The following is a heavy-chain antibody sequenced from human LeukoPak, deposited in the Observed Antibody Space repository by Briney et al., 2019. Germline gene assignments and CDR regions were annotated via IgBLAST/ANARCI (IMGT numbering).Heavy chain of an antibody. CDR1: GGSISSGGYY. CDR3: ARDEMGYCSGGSCYGFDP. J-gene: IGHJ5*02. Sequence: SVTLSLTCTVSGGSISSGGYYWSWIRQHPGKGLEWIGYIYYSGSTYYNPSLKSRVTISVDTSKNQFSLKLSSVTAADTAVYYCARDEMGYCSGGSCYGFDPWGQGTLVTVSS. D-gene: IGHD2-15*01. CDR2: IYYSGST. V-gene: IGHV4-31*03.